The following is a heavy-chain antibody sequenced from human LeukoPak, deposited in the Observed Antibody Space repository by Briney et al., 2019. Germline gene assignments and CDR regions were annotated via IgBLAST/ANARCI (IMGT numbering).Heavy chain of an antibody. V-gene: IGHV3-23*01. CDR2: ISDSGGRT. CDR1: GITLSNYG. J-gene: IGHJ4*02. CDR3: AKRGVVIRVILVGFHKEAYYFDS. D-gene: IGHD3-22*01. Sequence: GGSLRLSCAVSGITLSNYGMSWVRQAPGKGLEWVAGISDSGGRTNYADSVKGRFTISRDNPKNTIYLQMNSLRAEDTAVFFCAKRGVVIRVILVGFHKEAYYFDSWGQGALVTVSS.